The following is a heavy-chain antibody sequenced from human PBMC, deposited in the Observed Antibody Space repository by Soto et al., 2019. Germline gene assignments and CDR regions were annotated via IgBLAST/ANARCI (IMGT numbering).Heavy chain of an antibody. CDR3: AKEEGYIYGSLEY. D-gene: IGHD5-18*01. V-gene: IGHV3-23*01. CDR2: VSGSGDST. J-gene: IGHJ4*02. CDR1: GFTFSSSG. Sequence: GGSLRLSCAASGFTFSSSGMSWVRQAPGKGLEWVSAVSGSGDSTYYADSVKGRFTISRDNSNNTLYLQMNSLRAEDTAIYFCAKEEGYIYGSLEYWGQGTLVTVSS.